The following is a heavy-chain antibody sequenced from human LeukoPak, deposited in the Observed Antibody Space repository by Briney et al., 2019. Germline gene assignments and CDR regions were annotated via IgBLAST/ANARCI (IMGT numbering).Heavy chain of an antibody. CDR3: TRDGRDYDFWSGYSSYYHYGMDV. D-gene: IGHD3-3*01. Sequence: GRSLRLSCTASGFTFGDYAMSWVRQAPGKGLEWVGFIRSKAYGGTTEYAASVKGRFTISRDDSKSIAYLQMNSLKTEDTAVYYCTRDGRDYDFWSGYSSYYHYGMDVWGQGTTVTVSS. J-gene: IGHJ6*02. CDR1: GFTFGDYA. V-gene: IGHV3-49*04. CDR2: IRSKAYGGTT.